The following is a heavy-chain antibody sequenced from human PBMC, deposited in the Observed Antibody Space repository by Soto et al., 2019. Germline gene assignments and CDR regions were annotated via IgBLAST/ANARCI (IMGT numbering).Heavy chain of an antibody. D-gene: IGHD3-22*01. CDR2: ISYDGSNK. Sequence: QVQLVESGGGVVQPGRSLRLSCAASGFTFSSYAMHWVRQAPGKGLEWVAVISYDGSNKYYADSVKGRFTISRDNSKNTLYLQMNSLRAEDTAVYYCARHYYDSSGYSGQLGYWGQGTLVTVSS. J-gene: IGHJ4*02. CDR3: ARHYYDSSGYSGQLGY. CDR1: GFTFSSYA. V-gene: IGHV3-30-3*01.